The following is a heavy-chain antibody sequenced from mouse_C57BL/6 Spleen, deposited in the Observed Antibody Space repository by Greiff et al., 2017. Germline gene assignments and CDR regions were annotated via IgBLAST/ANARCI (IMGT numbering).Heavy chain of an antibody. CDR2: IYPSDSET. J-gene: IGHJ1*03. V-gene: IGHV1-61*01. D-gene: IGHD2-1*01. Sequence: QVQLQQPGAELVRPGSSVKLSCKASGYTFTSYWMDWVKQRPGQGLEWIGNIYPSDSETHYNQKFKDKATLTVDKSSSTAYMQLSSLTSEDSAVYYCARFRGNSYWYFDVWGTGTTVTVSS. CDR3: ARFRGNSYWYFDV. CDR1: GYTFTSYW.